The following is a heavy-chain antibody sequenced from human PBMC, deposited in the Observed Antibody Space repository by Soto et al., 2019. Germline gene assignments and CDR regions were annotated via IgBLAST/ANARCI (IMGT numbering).Heavy chain of an antibody. CDR1: GFAFSTYG. J-gene: IGHJ5*02. D-gene: IGHD6-19*01. Sequence: QVHLVESGGGVVQPGRSLKISCVGSGFAFSTYGMHWVRQAPAKGLEWVALILYDGTDKYYADSVKGRFSISRDNSKQTLSLQMDSLRPEDTAVYYCAKDFGAWSDSWGQGTLVNVSS. V-gene: IGHV3-30*18. CDR2: ILYDGTDK. CDR3: AKDFGAWSDS.